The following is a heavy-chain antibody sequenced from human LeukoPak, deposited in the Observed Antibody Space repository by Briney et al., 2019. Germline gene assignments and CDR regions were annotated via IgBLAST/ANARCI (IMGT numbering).Heavy chain of an antibody. J-gene: IGHJ3*01. V-gene: IGHV3-30-3*01. CDR2: ISNDGSEE. CDR1: GFTFNMHA. CDR3: AKARHRTTATCASAAFDA. Sequence: GGSLRLSCAASGFTFNMHAMHWVRQAPGKGLEWVAVISNDGSEEYYADSVRGRFPVSRDNFKNTVYLQMNSLRPEDTAVYYCAKARHRTTATCASAAFDAWGQGTMVTVSS. D-gene: IGHD6-6*01.